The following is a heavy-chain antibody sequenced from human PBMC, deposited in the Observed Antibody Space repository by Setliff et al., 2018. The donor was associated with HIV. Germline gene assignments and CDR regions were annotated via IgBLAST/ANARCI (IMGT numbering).Heavy chain of an antibody. D-gene: IGHD3-10*01. J-gene: IGHJ6*03. CDR2: INQDGRDK. Sequence: PGGSLRLSCITSGFTFDSFWMGWVRQAPGKGLEWVANINQDGRDKYFVDSVRGRLTISRDNAKNSLFLQMNGLRAGDTAVYYCARGPGTPQITMVRGFYLDVWGKGTTVTVSS. CDR3: ARGPGTPQITMVRGFYLDV. CDR1: GFTFDSFW. V-gene: IGHV3-7*03.